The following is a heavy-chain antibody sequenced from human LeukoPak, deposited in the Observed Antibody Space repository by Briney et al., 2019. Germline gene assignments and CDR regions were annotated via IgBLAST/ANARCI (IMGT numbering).Heavy chain of an antibody. D-gene: IGHD4-23*01. Sequence: SETLSLTCTVSGGSISSGTYYWSWIRQPAGKGLEWIGRMYTSGSTNYNPSLKSRVTISVDTSKNQFSLKLSSVTAADTAVYYCARDSYDYGGNYFDYWGQGTLVTVSS. V-gene: IGHV4-61*02. CDR1: GGSISSGTYY. CDR3: ARDSYDYGGNYFDY. J-gene: IGHJ4*02. CDR2: MYTSGST.